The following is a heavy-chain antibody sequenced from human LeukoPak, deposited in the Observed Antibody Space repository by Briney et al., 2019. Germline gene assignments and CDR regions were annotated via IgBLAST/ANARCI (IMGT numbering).Heavy chain of an antibody. CDR3: VKESLEGDT. V-gene: IGHV3-30*02. CDR1: GFTFTNFG. J-gene: IGHJ5*02. D-gene: IGHD1-1*01. Sequence: GGSLRLSCAASGFTFTNFGMHWVRQAPGKGLDWVAFIMYDGSIKFYADSVLGRFTIFRDNSKNTLDLQMNSLRTEDTAVYYCVKESLEGDTWGQGTLVTVSS. CDR2: IMYDGSIK.